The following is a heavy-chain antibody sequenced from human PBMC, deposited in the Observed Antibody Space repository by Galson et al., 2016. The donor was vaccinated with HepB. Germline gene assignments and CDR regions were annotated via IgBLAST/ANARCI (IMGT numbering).Heavy chain of an antibody. CDR3: AKRSSGGQYYFDY. CDR1: GFTFSNNG. V-gene: IGHV3-23*01. J-gene: IGHJ4*02. D-gene: IGHD2-15*01. Sequence: SLRLSCATSGFTFSNNGMSWVRQAPGKGLEWVSTFGVSVNTYYADSVEGRFTISRDNSKNTLWLQMNSLRAEDTAVYYCAKRSSGGQYYFDYWGQGTLVTVSS. CDR2: FGVSVNT.